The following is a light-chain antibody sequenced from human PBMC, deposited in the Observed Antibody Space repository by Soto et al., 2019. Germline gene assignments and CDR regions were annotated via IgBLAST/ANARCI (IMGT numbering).Light chain of an antibody. CDR1: SSDVGGYNY. Sequence: QSALTQPASVSGSPGQSITISCTGTSSDVGGYNYVSWYQQHPGKAPKLMIYDVSNRPSGVSNRFSGSKSGNTASLTISMLQVEDEADYYCSSYTSSSTLDVVFGGGTQLTVL. CDR3: SSYTSSSTLDVV. J-gene: IGLJ2*01. CDR2: DVS. V-gene: IGLV2-14*01.